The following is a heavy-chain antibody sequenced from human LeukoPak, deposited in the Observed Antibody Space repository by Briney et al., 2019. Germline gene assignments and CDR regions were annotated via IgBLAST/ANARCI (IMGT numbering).Heavy chain of an antibody. V-gene: IGHV1-46*04. CDR3: ARDQGAAAGLDY. CDR2: IHPSGGST. CDR1: GYTFINFY. Sequence: GASVKVSCKASGYTFINFYMHWVRQAPGQGLEWMGRIHPSGGSTSYAQKLHGRVTMTSDTSASTAYMELSSLRSEDTAVYYCARDQGAAAGLDYWGQGTLVTVSS. J-gene: IGHJ4*02. D-gene: IGHD6-13*01.